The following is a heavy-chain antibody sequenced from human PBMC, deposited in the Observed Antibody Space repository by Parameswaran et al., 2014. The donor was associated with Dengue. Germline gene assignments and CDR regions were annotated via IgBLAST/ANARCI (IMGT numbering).Heavy chain of an antibody. J-gene: IGHJ6*02. Sequence: VRQMPGKGLEWMGRIDPSDSYTNYSPSFQGHVTISADKSISTAYLQWSSLKASDTAMYYCARAGAVAGTFGMDVWGQGTTVTSP. CDR2: IDPSDSYT. CDR3: ARAGAVAGTFGMDV. V-gene: IGHV5-10-1*01. D-gene: IGHD6-19*01.